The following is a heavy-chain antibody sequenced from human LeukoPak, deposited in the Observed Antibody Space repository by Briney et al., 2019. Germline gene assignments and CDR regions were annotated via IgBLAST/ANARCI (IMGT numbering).Heavy chain of an antibody. CDR3: ARGPKGDAFDI. J-gene: IGHJ3*02. Sequence: GASVKVSCKASGGTFSSYAISWVRQAPGQGREWMGRIIPIFGTANYAQKFQGGVTITTDDSTSTAYIELSSLRSEDTAVYYCARGPKGDAFDIWGQGTMVTVSS. CDR1: GGTFSSYA. V-gene: IGHV1-69*05. CDR2: IIPIFGTA.